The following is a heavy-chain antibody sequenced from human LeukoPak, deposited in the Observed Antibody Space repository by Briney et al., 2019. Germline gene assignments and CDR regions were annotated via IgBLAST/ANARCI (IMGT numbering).Heavy chain of an antibody. Sequence: GGSLRLSCAASGFTFSSSAMSWVRQAPGKGLEWVSAISGSGDSTYYADSVKGRFTISRDNTKNTLYLQMNSLRAEDTAIYYCAKDRDIVVVPAATDYHFDYWGQGTLVTVSS. CDR2: ISGSGDST. D-gene: IGHD2-2*01. CDR3: AKDRDIVVVPAATDYHFDY. V-gene: IGHV3-23*01. CDR1: GFTFSSSA. J-gene: IGHJ4*02.